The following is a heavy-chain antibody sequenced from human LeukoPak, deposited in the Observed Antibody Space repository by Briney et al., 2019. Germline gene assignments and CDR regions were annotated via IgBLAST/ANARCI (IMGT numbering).Heavy chain of an antibody. D-gene: IGHD3-3*01. V-gene: IGHV4-39*07. CDR2: IYYSGST. CDR1: GGSISSSSYY. J-gene: IGHJ4*02. Sequence: PSETLSLTCTVSGGSISSSSYYWGWIRQPPGKGLEWIGSIYYSGSTYYNPSLKSRVTISVDTSKNQFSLKLSSVTAADTAVYYCARGSTYYDFWSGYPDYWGQGTLVTVSS. CDR3: ARGSTYYDFWSGYPDY.